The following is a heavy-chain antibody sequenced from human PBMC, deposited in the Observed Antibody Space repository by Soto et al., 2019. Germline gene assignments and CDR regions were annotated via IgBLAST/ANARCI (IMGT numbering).Heavy chain of an antibody. Sequence: QVQLVQSGAEEKKPGASVKVSCKASGYTFTSYAMHWVRQAPGQRLEWMGWINAGNGNTKYSQKFQGRVTITRDTSASTAYMELRSLRSEDTAVYYWARGIAPYHFDYWGQGTLVTVSS. CDR3: ARGIAPYHFDY. CDR2: INAGNGNT. J-gene: IGHJ4*02. CDR1: GYTFTSYA. V-gene: IGHV1-3*05. D-gene: IGHD6-13*01.